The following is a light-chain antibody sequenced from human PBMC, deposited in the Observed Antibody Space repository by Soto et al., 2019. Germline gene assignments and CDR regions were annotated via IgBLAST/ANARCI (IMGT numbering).Light chain of an antibody. CDR2: AAS. V-gene: IGKV3-20*01. CDR3: QQYGSSLRT. CDR1: QSVNGNF. J-gene: IGKJ2*01. Sequence: ENVLTQSPGTLSLSPGARATLSCRASQSVNGNFLAWYQQKPGQAPRLLIYAASSRATGVPDRFSGSGSGTDFSLTISRLEPEDFAVYYCQQYGSSLRTFGQGTKLEIK.